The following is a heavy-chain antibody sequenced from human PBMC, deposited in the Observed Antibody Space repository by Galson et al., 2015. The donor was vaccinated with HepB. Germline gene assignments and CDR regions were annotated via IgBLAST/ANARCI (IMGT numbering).Heavy chain of an antibody. CDR2: IGKSSRTK. CDR1: GFTFSTYN. V-gene: IGHV3-48*04. J-gene: IGHJ4*02. D-gene: IGHD2/OR15-2a*01. CDR3: ARDHDDRQIFINFDY. Sequence: SLRLSCAATGFTFSTYNMNWVRQAPGKGLEWISFIGKSSRTKYYADSVKGRFTVSRDNAKNSLYLQMSSLRAEDTAIYYCARDHDDRQIFINFDYWGQGILGTVSS.